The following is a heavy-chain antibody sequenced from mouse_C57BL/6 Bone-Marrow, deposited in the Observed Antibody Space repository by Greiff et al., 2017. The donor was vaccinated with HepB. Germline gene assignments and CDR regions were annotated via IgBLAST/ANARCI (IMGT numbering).Heavy chain of an antibody. CDR2: IYPGDGDT. J-gene: IGHJ2*01. D-gene: IGHD1-1*01. CDR1: GYAFSSSW. CDR3: ARSFYYYGSSFYYFDY. Sequence: QVQLKESGPELVKPGASVKISCKASGYAFSSSWMNWVKQRPGKGLEWIGRIYPGDGDTNYNGKFKGKATLTADKSSSTAYMQLSSLTSEDSAVYFCARSFYYYGSSFYYFDYWGQGTTLTVSS. V-gene: IGHV1-82*01.